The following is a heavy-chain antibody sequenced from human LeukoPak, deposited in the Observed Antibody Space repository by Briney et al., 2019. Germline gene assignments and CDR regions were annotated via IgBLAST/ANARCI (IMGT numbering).Heavy chain of an antibody. Sequence: PGGSLRLSCAASGFTFNSYWMSWVRQAPGKGLEWVAAISAEGDIQIYLDSVMGRFTISRDNSKSTLYLQMNSLRIEDTGFYYCTRDMIRGVPDYIDYWGQGTLVTVSS. V-gene: IGHV3-30-3*01. CDR2: ISAEGDIQ. CDR3: TRDMIRGVPDYIDY. CDR1: GFTFNSYW. J-gene: IGHJ4*02. D-gene: IGHD3-10*01.